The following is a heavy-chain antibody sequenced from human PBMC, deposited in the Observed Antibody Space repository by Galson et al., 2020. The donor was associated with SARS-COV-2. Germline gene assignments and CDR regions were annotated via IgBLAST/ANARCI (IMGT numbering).Heavy chain of an antibody. J-gene: IGHJ4*02. V-gene: IGHV4-59*01. D-gene: IGHD6-6*01. CDR1: GGSISSYY. CDR3: ARRAGTSSSIDY. CDR2: IYYSGST. Sequence: SETLSLTCTVSGGSISSYYWSWIRQPPGKGLEWIGYIYYSGSTNYNPSLKSRVTISVDTSKNQFSLKLSSVTAADTAVYYCARRAGTSSSIDYWGQGTLVTVSS.